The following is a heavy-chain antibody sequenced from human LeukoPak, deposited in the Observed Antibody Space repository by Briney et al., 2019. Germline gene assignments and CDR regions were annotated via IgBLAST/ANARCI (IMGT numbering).Heavy chain of an antibody. V-gene: IGHV3-33*01. CDR3: ARDGGIGLDY. D-gene: IGHD3-3*01. CDR1: GFTFSSYG. Sequence: PAGSLRLSCAASGFTFSSYGMHWVRQAPGKGLEWVAVIWYDESKKYHADSVKGRFTISRDVSKNTLYLQMNSLTAEDTAVYYCARDGGIGLDYWGQGTLVTVSS. CDR2: IWYDESKK. J-gene: IGHJ4*02.